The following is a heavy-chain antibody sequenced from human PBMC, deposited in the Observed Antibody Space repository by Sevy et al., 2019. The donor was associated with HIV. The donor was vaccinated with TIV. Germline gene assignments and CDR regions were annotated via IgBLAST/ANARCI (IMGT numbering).Heavy chain of an antibody. CDR3: ARLTTQPTSDLYGMDV. D-gene: IGHD4-17*01. CDR2: INSDSGVT. J-gene: IGHJ6*02. V-gene: IGHV1-2*02. CDR1: GYIFTDYY. Sequence: ASAKVSCKASGYIFTDYYIHRVRQAPGQGLEWMAWINSDSGVTNYAQKFQGEVTVTRDTSLSTAYLELTRLKSNDTAIYYCARLTTQPTSDLYGMDVWGQGTTVTVSS.